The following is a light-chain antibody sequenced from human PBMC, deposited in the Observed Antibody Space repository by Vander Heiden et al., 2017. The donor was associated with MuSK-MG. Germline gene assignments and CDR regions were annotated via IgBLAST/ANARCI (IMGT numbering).Light chain of an antibody. Sequence: QSALTQPRSVSGYPGPSVTISCTGTSRDDGGYNYVAWYQQHPGKAPKLIIYDVTKRPAGVPDRFSGSKSGNTASLTISGLQAEEGADYYCCSYAGSYTYVFGTGTKVTVL. V-gene: IGLV2-11*01. CDR1: SRDDGGYNY. CDR3: CSYAGSYTYV. J-gene: IGLJ1*01. CDR2: DVT.